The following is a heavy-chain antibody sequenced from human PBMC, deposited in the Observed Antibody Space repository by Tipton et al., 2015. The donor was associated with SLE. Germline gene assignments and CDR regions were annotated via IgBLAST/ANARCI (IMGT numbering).Heavy chain of an antibody. Sequence: TLSLTCTVSRGSITSYYWSWIRQPPGKGLEWIAYVHYSGTTNYNPSLRSRVTISMDPSENQFSLKLNSVTAADTAVYYCARFRDEYYYYAMDVWGQGTTVTVSS. CDR2: VHYSGTT. CDR3: ARFRDEYYYYAMDV. CDR1: RGSITSYY. J-gene: IGHJ6*02. V-gene: IGHV4-59*08.